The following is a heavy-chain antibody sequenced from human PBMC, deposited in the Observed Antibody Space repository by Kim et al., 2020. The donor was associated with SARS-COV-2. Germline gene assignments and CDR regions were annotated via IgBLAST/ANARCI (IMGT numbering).Heavy chain of an antibody. Sequence: GGSLRLSCAASGFTFSSYWMSWVRQAPGKGLEWVANIKQDGSEKYYVDSVKDRFTISRDNAKNSLYLQMNSLRAEDTAVYYCARDRGYCSSTSCYTPYYYYYMDVWGKGTTVTVSS. CDR3: ARDRGYCSSTSCYTPYYYYYMDV. CDR1: GFTFSSYW. D-gene: IGHD2-2*02. V-gene: IGHV3-7*01. J-gene: IGHJ6*03. CDR2: IKQDGSEK.